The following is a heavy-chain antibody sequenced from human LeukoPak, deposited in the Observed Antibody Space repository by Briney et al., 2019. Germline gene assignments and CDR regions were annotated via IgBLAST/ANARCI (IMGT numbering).Heavy chain of an antibody. CDR3: ARYIPYGLSYFDY. V-gene: IGHV3-7*04. CDR1: GFTFRSFW. CDR2: IKEDGSDA. J-gene: IGHJ4*02. Sequence: PGGSLRLSCSASGFTFRSFWMTWVRQAPGEGLELVANIKEDGSDANYVDAVKGRFTISRDNAKDSLYLQMNSVRSEDTAVYYCARYIPYGLSYFDYWGQGTLVTVSS. D-gene: IGHD2-2*02.